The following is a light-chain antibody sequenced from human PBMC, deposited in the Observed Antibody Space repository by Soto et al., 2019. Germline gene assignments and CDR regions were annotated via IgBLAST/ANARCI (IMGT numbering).Light chain of an antibody. CDR2: RDS. Sequence: SYELTQPLSVSVALGQTARITCGGNNIGSKNVHWYQQKPGQAPVLVIYRDSNRPSGIPERFSGSNSGNTATLTISRAQAGDEADSYCQVWDSSPVVFGGGTKLTVL. V-gene: IGLV3-9*01. J-gene: IGLJ2*01. CDR1: NIGSKN. CDR3: QVWDSSPVV.